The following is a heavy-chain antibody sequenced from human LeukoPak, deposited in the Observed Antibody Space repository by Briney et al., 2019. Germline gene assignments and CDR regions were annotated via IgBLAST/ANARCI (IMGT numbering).Heavy chain of an antibody. D-gene: IGHD7-27*01. Sequence: SETLSLTCTVSGGSISSDYWSWIRQSPGKGLEWIGYIYYSGTTSYNPSLKSRVTISLDTSKNQFSLKLSSVTAADTAVYYCARGANWGSPDYWGQGTLVSVSS. CDR3: ARGANWGSPDY. CDR1: GGSISSDY. V-gene: IGHV4-59*01. J-gene: IGHJ4*02. CDR2: IYYSGTT.